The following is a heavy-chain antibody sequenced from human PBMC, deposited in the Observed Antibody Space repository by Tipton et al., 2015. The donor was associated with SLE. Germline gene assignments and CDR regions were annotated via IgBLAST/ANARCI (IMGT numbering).Heavy chain of an antibody. D-gene: IGHD2-15*01. CDR3: AKTPLGYCSGGSCYGLDY. Sequence: GSLRLSCAASGFTFSSYGMHWVRQAPGKGLEWVSVIYSGGSTYYADSVKGRFTISRDNSKNTLYLQMNSLRAEDTAVYYCAKTPLGYCSGGSCYGLDYWGQGTLVTVSS. J-gene: IGHJ4*02. V-gene: IGHV3-NL1*01. CDR2: IYSGGST. CDR1: GFTFSSYG.